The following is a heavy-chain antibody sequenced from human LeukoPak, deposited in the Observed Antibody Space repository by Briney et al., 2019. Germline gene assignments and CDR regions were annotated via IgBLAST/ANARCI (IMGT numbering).Heavy chain of an antibody. J-gene: IGHJ4*02. CDR3: ASALYDSSGYYPRDNYFFDY. CDR2: IIPIFGTA. CDR1: GGTFSSYA. Sequence: SVKVSCKASGGTFSSYAISWVRQAPGQGLEWMGGIIPIFGTASYAQKFQGRVTITADESTSTAYMELSSLRSEDTAVYYCASALYDSSGYYPRDNYFFDYWGQGTLVTVSS. D-gene: IGHD3-22*01. V-gene: IGHV1-69*13.